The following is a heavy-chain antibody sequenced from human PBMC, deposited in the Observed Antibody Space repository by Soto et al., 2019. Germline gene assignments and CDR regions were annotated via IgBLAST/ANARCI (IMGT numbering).Heavy chain of an antibody. J-gene: IGHJ4*02. V-gene: IGHV3-21*01. CDR3: AGGVDCSGGRCVLDY. CDR1: GFTFSTYN. Sequence: EVQLVESGGGLVQPGGSLRLSCAASGFTFSTYNMNWVRQAPGKGLEWVSYISSSSTYIYYADSVKGRFATSRDNARNSLYLPMNGLRAEDTAVYYCAGGVDCSGGRCVLDYWGPGTLVTVSS. D-gene: IGHD2-15*01. CDR2: ISSSSTYI.